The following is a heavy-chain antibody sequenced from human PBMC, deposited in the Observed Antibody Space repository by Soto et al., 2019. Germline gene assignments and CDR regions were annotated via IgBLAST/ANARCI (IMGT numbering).Heavy chain of an antibody. D-gene: IGHD7-27*01. V-gene: IGHV4-34*01. J-gene: IGHJ6*03. CDR3: ARGYRASGALYYYYMDV. Sequence: SETLSLTCAVYGGSFSGYYWSWIRQPPGKGLEWIGEINHSGSTNYNPSLKSRVTISVDTSKNQFSLKLSSVTAADTAVYYCARGYRASGALYYYYMDVWGKGTTVTVSS. CDR2: INHSGST. CDR1: GGSFSGYY.